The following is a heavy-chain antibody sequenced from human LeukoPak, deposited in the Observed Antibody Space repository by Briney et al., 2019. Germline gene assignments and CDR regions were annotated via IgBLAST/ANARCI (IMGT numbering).Heavy chain of an antibody. V-gene: IGHV3-30-3*01. CDR1: GFTFNTYS. D-gene: IGHD1-26*01. CDR3: AKEERNQLLYT. CDR2: ISYDGSNK. Sequence: HPGGSLRLFCAASGFTFNTYSMHWVRQAPGKGLEWVAVISYDGSNKYYADSVKGRFTVSRDNSKNTLFLQMNSLRADDTALYYCAKEERNQLLYTWGPGTLVTVSS. J-gene: IGHJ4*02.